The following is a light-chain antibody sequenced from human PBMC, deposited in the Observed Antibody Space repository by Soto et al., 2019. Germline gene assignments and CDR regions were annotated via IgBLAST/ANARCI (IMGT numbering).Light chain of an antibody. Sequence: DIVMTQSPDSLAVSLGERATINCKSSQSVLYSSNNKNYLAWYQQKPGQPPKLLIYWASTRESGVPDRFSGRGSGTDFTITISSLQAEDVAAYYCQQHYSTPQTFGQGTKVEI. J-gene: IGKJ1*01. CDR3: QQHYSTPQT. CDR1: QSVLYSSNNKNY. CDR2: WAS. V-gene: IGKV4-1*01.